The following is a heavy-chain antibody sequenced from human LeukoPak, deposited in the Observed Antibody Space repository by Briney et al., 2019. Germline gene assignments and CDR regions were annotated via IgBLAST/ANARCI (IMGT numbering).Heavy chain of an antibody. D-gene: IGHD5-12*01. J-gene: IGHJ3*02. CDR1: GYTFTSYG. V-gene: IGHV1-18*01. CDR2: ISAYNGNT. CDR3: ARGSNGVATGTFGVI. Sequence: GASVKVSCKASGYTFTSYGISWVRQAPGQGLEWMGWISAYNGNTNYAQKLQGRVTMTTDTSTSTAYMELRSLRSDDTAVYYCARGSNGVATGTFGVIWGQGTMVTVSS.